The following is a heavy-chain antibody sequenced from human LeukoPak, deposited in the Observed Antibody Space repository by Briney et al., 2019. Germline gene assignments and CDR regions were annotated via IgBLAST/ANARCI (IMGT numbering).Heavy chain of an antibody. D-gene: IGHD6-19*01. CDR1: GFTFSSYE. V-gene: IGHV3-48*03. CDR3: AREAVAGTAP. CDR2: ISSCGSTI. Sequence: GGSLRLSCAASGFTFSSYEMNWVRQAPGKGLEWVSYISSCGSTIYYADSVKGRFTISRDNAKNSLYLQMNSLRAEDTAVYYCAREAVAGTAPWGQGTLVTVSS. J-gene: IGHJ5*02.